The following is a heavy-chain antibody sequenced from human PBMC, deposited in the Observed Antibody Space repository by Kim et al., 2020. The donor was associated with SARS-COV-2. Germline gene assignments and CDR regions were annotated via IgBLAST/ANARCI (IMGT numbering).Heavy chain of an antibody. J-gene: IGHJ4*02. CDR3: ARDQGVLLWFGELWFDY. V-gene: IGHV1-18*04. Sequence: ASVKVSCKASGYTFTSYGISWVRQAPGQGLEWMGWISAYNGNTNYAQKLQGRVTMTTDTSTSTAYMELRSLRSDDTAVYYCARDQGVLLWFGELWFDYWGQGTLVTVSS. D-gene: IGHD3-10*01. CDR1: GYTFTSYG. CDR2: ISAYNGNT.